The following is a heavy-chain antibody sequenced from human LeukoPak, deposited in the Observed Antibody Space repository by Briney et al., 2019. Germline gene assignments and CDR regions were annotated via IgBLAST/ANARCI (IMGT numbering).Heavy chain of an antibody. CDR1: GYTFTSYA. Sequence: ASVKVSCKASGYTFTSYAMHWVRQAPGQRLEWMGWINAGNGNTKYSQEFQGRVTITRDTSASTAYMELSSLRPKDMAVYYCARGGNMITFGGVIVTPAEYFQHWGQGTLVTVSS. V-gene: IGHV1-3*03. D-gene: IGHD3-16*02. J-gene: IGHJ1*01. CDR3: ARGGNMITFGGVIVTPAEYFQH. CDR2: INAGNGNT.